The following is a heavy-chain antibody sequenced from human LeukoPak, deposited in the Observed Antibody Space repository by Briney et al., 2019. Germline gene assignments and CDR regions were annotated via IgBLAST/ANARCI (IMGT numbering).Heavy chain of an antibody. D-gene: IGHD4-17*01. CDR3: AKGNYDDLIFFDY. Sequence: PGGSLRLSCAASGFTFDDYAMHWVRQAPGQGLEWVSLISWDGDSTYYADSVKGRFTISRDNSKNSLYLQMNSLRAEDTALYYCAKGNYDDLIFFDYWGQGTLVTVSS. CDR2: ISWDGDST. V-gene: IGHV3-43D*03. J-gene: IGHJ4*02. CDR1: GFTFDDYA.